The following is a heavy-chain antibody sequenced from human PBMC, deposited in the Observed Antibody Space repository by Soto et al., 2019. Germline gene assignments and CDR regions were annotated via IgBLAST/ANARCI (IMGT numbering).Heavy chain of an antibody. CDR3: ASGDTAMSYYFDF. Sequence: ASVKVSCKASGYTFTGYYMHWVRQAPGQGLEWMGWINPNSGGTNYAQKFQGRVTMARDTSISTAYMELSRLRSDDTAVYYCASGDTAMSYYFDFWGQGTLVTVSS. CDR1: GYTFTGYY. D-gene: IGHD5-18*01. V-gene: IGHV1-2*02. CDR2: INPNSGGT. J-gene: IGHJ4*02.